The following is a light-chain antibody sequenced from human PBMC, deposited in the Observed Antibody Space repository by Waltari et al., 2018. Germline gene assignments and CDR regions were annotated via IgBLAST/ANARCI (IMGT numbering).Light chain of an antibody. CDR2: DVS. CDR3: CSFAAGNTVI. CDR1: SSDVVGSNS. Sequence: QSALTQPRSVSGSPGQSVTISCTGPSSDVVGSNSFSWYQQDPGKAPKLLIFDVSERPSGVSDRFSGSKSGNTASLTISGLQAEDEADYHCCSFAAGNTVIFGGGTKLTVV. V-gene: IGLV2-11*01. J-gene: IGLJ2*01.